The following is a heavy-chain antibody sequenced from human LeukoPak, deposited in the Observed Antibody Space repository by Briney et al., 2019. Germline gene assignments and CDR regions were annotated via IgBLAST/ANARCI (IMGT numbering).Heavy chain of an antibody. CDR3: AMNWNVPPRDY. V-gene: IGHV3-7*01. D-gene: IGHD1-1*01. CDR2: INRDGSGK. J-gene: IGHJ4*02. CDR1: GITFRSYW. Sequence: SGGSLRLSCAASGITFRSYWMNWVRQAPGKGLEWVASINRDGSGKNYVDSVKGRFTVSGDNAKKYLQMNSLRAEDTAVYYCAMNWNVPPRDYWGQGTLVTVSS.